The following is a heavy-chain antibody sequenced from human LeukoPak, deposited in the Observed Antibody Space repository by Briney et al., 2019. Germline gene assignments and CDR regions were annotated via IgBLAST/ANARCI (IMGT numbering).Heavy chain of an antibody. V-gene: IGHV4-59*01. D-gene: IGHD5-18*01. CDR3: ARDFLAHTAMAAYDY. CDR1: AGSINNYY. CDR2: IHYGGST. Sequence: PSETLSLTCTVSAGSINNYYWSWIRQPPGKALEWIGHIHYGGSTNYSPSLKSRVTISVDTSKNQFSLRLSSVTAADTAVYYCARDFLAHTAMAAYDYWGQGTLVTVSS. J-gene: IGHJ4*02.